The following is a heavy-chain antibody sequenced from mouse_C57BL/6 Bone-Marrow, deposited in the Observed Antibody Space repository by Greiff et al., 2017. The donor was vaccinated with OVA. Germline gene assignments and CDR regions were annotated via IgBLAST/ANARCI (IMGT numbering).Heavy chain of an antibody. Sequence: DVKLVESGEGLVKPGGSLKLSCAASGFTFSSYAMSWVRQTPEKRLEWVAYISSGGDYIYYADTVKGRFPISRDNARNTLYLQMSSLKSEDTAMYYCTRDNSGSGYDYAMDYWGQGTSVTVSS. D-gene: IGHD1-1*01. CDR3: TRDNSGSGYDYAMDY. CDR1: GFTFSSYA. CDR2: ISSGGDYI. V-gene: IGHV5-9-1*02. J-gene: IGHJ4*01.